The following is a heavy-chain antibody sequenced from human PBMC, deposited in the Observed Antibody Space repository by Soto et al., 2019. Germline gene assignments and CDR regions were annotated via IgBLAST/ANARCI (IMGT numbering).Heavy chain of an antibody. D-gene: IGHD6-13*01. Sequence: GGSLRLSCAASGFTFSSYSMNWVRQAPGKXLEWVSSISSSSSYIYYADSVKGRFTISRDNAKNSLYLQMNSLRAEDTAVYYCARDMYSSSWYDSGYYGMDVWGQGTTVTVSS. CDR3: ARDMYSSSWYDSGYYGMDV. V-gene: IGHV3-21*01. CDR2: ISSSSSYI. J-gene: IGHJ6*02. CDR1: GFTFSSYS.